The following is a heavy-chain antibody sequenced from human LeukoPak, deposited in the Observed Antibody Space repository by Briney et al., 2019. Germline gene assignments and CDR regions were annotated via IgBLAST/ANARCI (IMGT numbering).Heavy chain of an antibody. CDR3: ARDQAATNTQVRFCLD. V-gene: IGHV1-18*01. Sequence: ASVTVSCKASGYTFTSYGISWVRQAPGQGLEWMGWISAYNGNTNFAQKLQGRVTMTTDTSTSTAYMDPRSLRSDDTAVYYCARDQAATNTQVRFCLDWGQGSLVTLSS. J-gene: IGHJ4*02. CDR2: ISAYNGNT. CDR1: GYTFTSYG. D-gene: IGHD3-9*01.